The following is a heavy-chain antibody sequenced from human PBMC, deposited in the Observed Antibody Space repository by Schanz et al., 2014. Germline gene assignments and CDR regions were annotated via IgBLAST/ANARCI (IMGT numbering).Heavy chain of an antibody. D-gene: IGHD3-3*01. Sequence: QVQLQESGPGLVKPSETLSLTCSVSGGDIGNYYWSWIRQPPGKGLEWIGYIHQSGGTNYNPSLKSQFPVFFDTSKTQFPLRLTSLTAADTAVYYCAKFLYDDPSWGQGTLVTVSS. CDR2: IHQSGGT. CDR1: GGDIGNYY. V-gene: IGHV4-4*08. CDR3: AKFLYDDPS. J-gene: IGHJ5*02.